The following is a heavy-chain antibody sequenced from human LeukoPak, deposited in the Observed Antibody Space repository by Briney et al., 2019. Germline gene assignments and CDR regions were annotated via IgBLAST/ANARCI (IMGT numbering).Heavy chain of an antibody. V-gene: IGHV4-59*01. Sequence: SETLSLTCTISGGSISSYYWSWIRQPPGKGPEWMGYVYYSGSTNYNPSLKSRVTISVDTSKNQFSVKLSSVTAADTAVYYCARGRAAAGFFVFDIWGQGTMVTVSS. CDR2: VYYSGST. CDR1: GGSISSYY. CDR3: ARGRAAAGFFVFDI. J-gene: IGHJ3*02. D-gene: IGHD6-13*01.